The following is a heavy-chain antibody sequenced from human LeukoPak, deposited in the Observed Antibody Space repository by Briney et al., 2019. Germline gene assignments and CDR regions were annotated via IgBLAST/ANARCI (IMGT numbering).Heavy chain of an antibody. CDR2: IYHSGST. V-gene: IGHV4-38-2*02. CDR3: ARPDQYSGSYYA. D-gene: IGHD1-26*01. Sequence: PSETLSLTCTVSGYSISSNYHWGWIRQPPGKGLEWIATIYHSGSTYYNPSLKSRVTISVDTSKNQFSLKLSSVTAADTAVYYCARPDQYSGSYYAWGQGTLVTVSS. J-gene: IGHJ5*02. CDR1: GYSISSNYH.